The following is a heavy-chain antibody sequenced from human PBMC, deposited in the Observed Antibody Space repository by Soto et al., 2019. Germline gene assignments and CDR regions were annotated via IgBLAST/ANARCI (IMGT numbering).Heavy chain of an antibody. CDR1: GGSFSGYY. CDR2: INHSGST. J-gene: IGHJ4*02. CDR3: ARSGRDYGDYSIDY. Sequence: SETLSLTCAVYGGSFSGYYWSWIRQPPGKGLEWIGEINHSGSTNYNPSLKSRVTISVDTSKNQFSLKLSSVTAADTAVYYCARSGRDYGDYSIDYWGQGTLVTAPQ. V-gene: IGHV4-34*01. D-gene: IGHD4-17*01.